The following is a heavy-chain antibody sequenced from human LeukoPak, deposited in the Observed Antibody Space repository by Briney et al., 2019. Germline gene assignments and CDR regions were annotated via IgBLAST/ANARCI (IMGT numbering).Heavy chain of an antibody. CDR3: AKDAF. CDR2: MKPDGSEK. CDR1: GFPFDISW. J-gene: IGHJ4*02. V-gene: IGHV3-7*01. Sequence: GGSLRLSCAASGFPFDISWLNWVRQAPGKGPEWVATMKPDGSEKYYVDSVKGRFTISRDNAKISVYLQMDSLRVEDTAVYYCAKDAFWGRGTLVTVSS.